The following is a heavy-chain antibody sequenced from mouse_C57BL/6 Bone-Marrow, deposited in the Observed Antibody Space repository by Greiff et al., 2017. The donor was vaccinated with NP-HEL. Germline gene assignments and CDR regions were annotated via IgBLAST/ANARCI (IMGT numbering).Heavy chain of an antibody. V-gene: IGHV5-4*01. Sequence: EVKLMESGGGLVKPGGSLKLSCAASGFTFSSYAMSWVRQTPEKRLEWVATISDGGSYTYYPDNVKGRFTISRDNAKNNLYLQRSHLKSEDTAMYYCAREPGSSYVYYYAMDYWGQGTSVTVSS. D-gene: IGHD1-1*01. CDR1: GFTFSSYA. J-gene: IGHJ4*01. CDR2: ISDGGSYT. CDR3: AREPGSSYVYYYAMDY.